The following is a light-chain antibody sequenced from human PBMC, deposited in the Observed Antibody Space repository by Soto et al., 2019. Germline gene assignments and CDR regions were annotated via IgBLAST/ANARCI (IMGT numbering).Light chain of an antibody. CDR2: DVS. Sequence: QSALTQPASVSGSPGQSITISCTGTSSDVGGYNYVSWYQQYPGKAPKLMIYDVSNRPSGVSNRFSGSKSGNTASLTISGLQAEDEADYYCSSYTSSSTPVVFGGGTTLTVL. J-gene: IGLJ2*01. CDR1: SSDVGGYNY. V-gene: IGLV2-14*01. CDR3: SSYTSSSTPVV.